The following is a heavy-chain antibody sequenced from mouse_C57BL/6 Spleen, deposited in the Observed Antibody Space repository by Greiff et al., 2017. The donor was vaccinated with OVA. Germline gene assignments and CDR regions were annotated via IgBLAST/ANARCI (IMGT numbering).Heavy chain of an antibody. CDR2: ISSGGSYT. J-gene: IGHJ2*01. Sequence: DVHLVESGGDLVKPGGSLKLSCAASGFTFSSYGMSWVRQTPDKRLEWVATISSGGSYTYYPDSVKGRFTISRDNAKNTLYLQMSSLKSEDTAMYYCARQELLSYFDYWGQGTTLTVSS. CDR1: GFTFSSYG. CDR3: ARQELLSYFDY. V-gene: IGHV5-6*01.